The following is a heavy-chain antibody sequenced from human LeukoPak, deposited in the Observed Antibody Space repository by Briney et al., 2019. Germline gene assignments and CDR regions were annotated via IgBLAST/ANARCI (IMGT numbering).Heavy chain of an antibody. V-gene: IGHV4-34*01. J-gene: IGHJ4*02. CDR1: GGSFSGY. CDR3: ARDLRLDY. CDR2: INQTGST. Sequence: PSETLSLTCAVYGGSFSGYWSWIRQPPGKGLEWIGEINQTGSTNYNPSLKSRVTISVDTSKNQFSLKLTSVTAADTAVYYCARDLRLDYWGQGTLVTVSS.